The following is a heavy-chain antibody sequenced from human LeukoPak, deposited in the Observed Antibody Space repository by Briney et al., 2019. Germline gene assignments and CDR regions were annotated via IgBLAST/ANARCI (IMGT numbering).Heavy chain of an antibody. Sequence: GGSLRLSCAASGFTFSSYSMNWVRQAPGKGLEWVSSISSSNSYIYYADSVKGRFTISRDNAKNSLYLQMNSLRAEDTAVYYCARDHYYGSGSYVLDYWGQGTLVTVSS. CDR1: GFTFSSYS. D-gene: IGHD3-10*01. J-gene: IGHJ4*02. V-gene: IGHV3-21*01. CDR2: ISSSNSYI. CDR3: ARDHYYGSGSYVLDY.